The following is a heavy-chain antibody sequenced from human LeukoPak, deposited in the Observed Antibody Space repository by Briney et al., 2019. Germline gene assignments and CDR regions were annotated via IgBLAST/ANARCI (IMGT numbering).Heavy chain of an antibody. D-gene: IGHD3-16*02. J-gene: IGHJ4*02. CDR3: AKIVYDYVWGSYRSSKPDY. CDR1: GFTFSSYA. V-gene: IGHV3-23*01. CDR2: ISGSGGST. Sequence: GGSLRLSCAASGFTFSSYAMSWVRQAPGKGLEWVSAISGSGGSTYYADSVKGRFTISRDNSKNTLYLQMNSLRAEDTAVYYCAKIVYDYVWGSYRSSKPDYWGQGTLVTVSS.